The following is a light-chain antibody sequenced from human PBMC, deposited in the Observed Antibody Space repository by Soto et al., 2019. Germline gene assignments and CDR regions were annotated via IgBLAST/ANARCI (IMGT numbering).Light chain of an antibody. V-gene: IGLV2-14*03. CDR2: DVT. CDR1: SSDVGGYNY. J-gene: IGLJ1*01. Sequence: VLPQPASVSGSPGQSITISCTGTSSDVGGYNYVSWYQQYPGKAPKLMIYDVTNRPSGVSIRFSGSKSGNTASLTISGLQAEDEADYYCSSYTSSSTYVFGTGTKVTVL. CDR3: SSYTSSSTYV.